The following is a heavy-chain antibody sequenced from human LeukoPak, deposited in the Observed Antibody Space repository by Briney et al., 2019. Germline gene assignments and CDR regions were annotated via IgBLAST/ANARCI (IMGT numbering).Heavy chain of an antibody. CDR3: ARSFSEKYYFES. CDR2: IYASGKT. J-gene: IGHJ4*02. CDR1: GDSISRGRYY. D-gene: IGHD1-26*01. V-gene: IGHV4-61*02. Sequence: SQTLSLTCTVSGDSISRGRYYWSWVRQPAGKELEWIGRIYASGKTDYNPYTPSLKSRVAMSLDASKNQVSLYLTSVTAADTAMYFCARSFSEKYYFESWGQGTLVTVSS.